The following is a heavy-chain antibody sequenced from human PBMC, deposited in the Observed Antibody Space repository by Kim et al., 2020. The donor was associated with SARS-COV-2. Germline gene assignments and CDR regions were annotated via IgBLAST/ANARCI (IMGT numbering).Heavy chain of an antibody. J-gene: IGHJ4*02. Sequence: NYAQKFQGRVTITANKSTSTAYMELSSLRSEDTAVDYCARDHSGGNSPDGWGQGTLVTVSS. CDR3: ARDHSGGNSPDG. V-gene: IGHV1-69*04. D-gene: IGHD2-15*01.